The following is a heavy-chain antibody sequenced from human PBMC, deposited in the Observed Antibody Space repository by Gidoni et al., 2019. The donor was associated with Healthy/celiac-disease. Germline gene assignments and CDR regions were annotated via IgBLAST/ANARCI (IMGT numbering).Heavy chain of an antibody. J-gene: IGHJ4*02. CDR2: IKSKTDGGTT. D-gene: IGHD3-3*01. CDR3: TTEGVGTIFFPLSY. CDR1: GFTFSNAW. Sequence: EVQLVESGGGLVKPGGSLRLSCAASGFTFSNAWMSWVRQAPGKGLEWVGRIKSKTDGGTTDYAAPVKGRFTISRDDSKNTLYLQMNSLKTEDTAVYYCTTEGVGTIFFPLSYWGQGTLVTVSS. V-gene: IGHV3-15*01.